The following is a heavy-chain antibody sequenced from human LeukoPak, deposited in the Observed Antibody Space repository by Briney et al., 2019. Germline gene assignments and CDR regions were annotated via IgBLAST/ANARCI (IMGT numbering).Heavy chain of an antibody. CDR1: GFTFSSYA. Sequence: GGSLRLSCAASGFTFSSYAMHWVRQAPGKGLEWVAVISYDGSNKYYADSVKGRFTISRDNSKNTLYLQMNSLRAEDTAVYYCARVAARAYYFDYWDQGTLVTVSS. CDR2: ISYDGSNK. D-gene: IGHD6-13*01. V-gene: IGHV3-30-3*01. J-gene: IGHJ4*02. CDR3: ARVAARAYYFDY.